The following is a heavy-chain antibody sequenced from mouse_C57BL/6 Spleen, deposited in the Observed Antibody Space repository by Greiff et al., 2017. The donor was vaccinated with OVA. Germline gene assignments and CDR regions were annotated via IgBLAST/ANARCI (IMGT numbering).Heavy chain of an antibody. V-gene: IGHV1-80*01. CDR3: ARKGDWYYAMDY. Sequence: VQLVESGAELVKPGASVKISCKASGYAFSRYWMNWVKQRPGKGLEWLGQIYPGDGDTNYNGKFKGKATLTADKSSSTAYMQLSSLTSEDSAVYFCARKGDWYYAMDYWGQGTSVTVSS. J-gene: IGHJ4*01. CDR1: GYAFSRYW. CDR2: IYPGDGDT.